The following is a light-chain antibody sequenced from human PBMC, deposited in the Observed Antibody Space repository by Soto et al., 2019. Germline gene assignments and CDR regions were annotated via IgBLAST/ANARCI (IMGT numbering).Light chain of an antibody. V-gene: IGLV2-14*01. CDR2: EVT. CDR3: SSYTSSSTYV. J-gene: IGLJ1*01. CDR1: GSDVGGYDY. Sequence: QSALTQPASVSGSPGQSITISCTGTGSDVGGYDYVSWYQHHPGKAPKVMIYEVTNRPSGVFNRFSVSKSGNTASLTFPGLLAEDEADYYCSSYTSSSTYVFGTGTKVTVL.